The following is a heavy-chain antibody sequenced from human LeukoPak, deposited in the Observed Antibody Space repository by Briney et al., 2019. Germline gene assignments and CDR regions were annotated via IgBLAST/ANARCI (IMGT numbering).Heavy chain of an antibody. Sequence: PSETLSLTCTVSGGSTNTYCWSWIRQPAEKGLEWIGRIYPSGSTYYNPSLKSRVTISIDKSKNQFSLSLTSVTAADTAVYYCARDRSGYSEYYFDYWGQGSLVTVSS. D-gene: IGHD5-12*01. CDR2: IYPSGST. J-gene: IGHJ4*02. V-gene: IGHV4-4*07. CDR1: GGSTNTYC. CDR3: ARDRSGYSEYYFDY.